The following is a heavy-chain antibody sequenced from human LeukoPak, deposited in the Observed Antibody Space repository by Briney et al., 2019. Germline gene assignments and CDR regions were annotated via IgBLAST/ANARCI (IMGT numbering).Heavy chain of an antibody. CDR1: GFTFSSYA. CDR3: ARASSKQLAGYLPDGFDI. D-gene: IGHD3-9*01. Sequence: MAGGSLRLSCAASGFTFSSYAMSWVRQAPGKGLEWVSPISSSGTYVYYADSVKGRFTISRDNAKNSLSLQMNSLRADDAAVYYCARASSKQLAGYLPDGFDIWGQGTMVTVSS. V-gene: IGHV3-21*01. CDR2: ISSSGTYV. J-gene: IGHJ3*02.